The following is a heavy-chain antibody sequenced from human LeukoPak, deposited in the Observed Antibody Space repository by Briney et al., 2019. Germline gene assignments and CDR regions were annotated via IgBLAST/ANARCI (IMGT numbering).Heavy chain of an antibody. CDR3: AKARELGEFGYYAVDV. CDR1: GFTFSSYV. D-gene: IGHD3-10*01. CDR2: ISGSGGST. V-gene: IGHV3-23*01. J-gene: IGHJ6*02. Sequence: PGGSLRLSCAASGFTFSSYVVSWVRQAAGKGLEWVSTISGSGGSTYYADSVKGRCTISRDNSRNTLYLQMNSLRADDTAVYYCAKARELGEFGYYAVDVWGQGTTVTVSS.